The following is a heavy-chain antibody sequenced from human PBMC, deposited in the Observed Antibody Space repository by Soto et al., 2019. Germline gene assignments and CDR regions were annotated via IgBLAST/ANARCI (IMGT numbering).Heavy chain of an antibody. J-gene: IGHJ4*02. D-gene: IGHD5-18*01. V-gene: IGHV3-66*04. CDR2: IYSGGSA. CDR3: ARHGSSYGGGYVDY. Sequence: EVQLVESGGGLVQPGGSLRLSCAASGFTVSSNYMSWVRQAPGKGLEWVSVIYSGGSAYYADSVKGRFTISRDNSKNTLYLQMNSLRAEDTAVCYCARHGSSYGGGYVDYWGQGTLVTVSS. CDR1: GFTVSSNY.